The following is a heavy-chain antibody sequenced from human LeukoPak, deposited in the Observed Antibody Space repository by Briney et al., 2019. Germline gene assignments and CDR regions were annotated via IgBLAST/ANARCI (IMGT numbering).Heavy chain of an antibody. CDR3: ATIKRGSIFGYFDF. Sequence: PSETLSLTCTVSGGSISSHYWSWIRQPPGKGLEWIAYLFDSVNTKDNLSLQSRFTLSADTSKNQFSLRLSSVTAADTAVYYCATIKRGSIFGYFDFWGQGIKVTVSS. CDR2: LFDSVNT. CDR1: GGSISSHY. V-gene: IGHV4-59*11. D-gene: IGHD5-18*01. J-gene: IGHJ4*02.